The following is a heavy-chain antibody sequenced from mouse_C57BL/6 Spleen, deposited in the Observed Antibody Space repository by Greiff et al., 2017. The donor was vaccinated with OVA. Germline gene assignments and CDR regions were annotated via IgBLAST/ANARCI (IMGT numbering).Heavy chain of an antibody. V-gene: IGHV14-3*01. CDR1: GFNIKNTY. CDR2: IDPANGNT. CDR3: APITTVVANWYFDV. Sequence: EVQRVESVAELVRPGASVKLSCTASGFNIKNTYMHWVKQRPEQGLEWIGRIDPANGNTKYAPKFQGKATITADTSSNTAYLQLSSLTSEDTAIYYCAPITTVVANWYFDVWGTGTTVTVSS. D-gene: IGHD1-1*01. J-gene: IGHJ1*03.